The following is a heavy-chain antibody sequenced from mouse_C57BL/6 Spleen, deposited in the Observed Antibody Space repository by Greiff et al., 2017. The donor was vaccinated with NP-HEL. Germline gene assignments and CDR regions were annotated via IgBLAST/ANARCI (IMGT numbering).Heavy chain of an antibody. Sequence: VQLQQPGAELVKPGASVKLSCKASGYTFTSYWMHWVKQRPGQGLEWIGKIHPNSGSTNYNEKFKSKATLTVDKSSSTAYMQLSSLTSEDTAVYYCAGVGYCDGSSYSYCYFDVWGTGTTVTVSS. V-gene: IGHV1-64*01. D-gene: IGHD1-1*01. J-gene: IGHJ1*03. CDR2: IHPNSGST. CDR1: GYTFTSYW. CDR3: AGVGYCDGSSYSYCYFDV.